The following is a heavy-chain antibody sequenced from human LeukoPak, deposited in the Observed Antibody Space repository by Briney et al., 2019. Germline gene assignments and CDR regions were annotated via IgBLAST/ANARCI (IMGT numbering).Heavy chain of an antibody. CDR1: GGSISSGSYY. CDR2: IYTSGST. V-gene: IGHV4-61*02. J-gene: IGHJ5*02. D-gene: IGHD6-19*01. CDR3: ARASGWYFFDP. Sequence: PSQTLSLTCTVSGGSISSGSYYWSWIRQPAGKGLEWIGRIYTSGSTNYNPSRKSRVTISVDTSKNQFSLKLSSVTAADTAVYYCARASGWYFFDPWGQGTLVTVSS.